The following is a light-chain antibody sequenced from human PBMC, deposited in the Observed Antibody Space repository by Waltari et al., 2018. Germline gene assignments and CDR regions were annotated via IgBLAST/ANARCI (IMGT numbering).Light chain of an antibody. CDR2: DVN. Sequence: QSALTQPASVAGSPGESLTIPCPGTSSDIGGYNYVSRYQQHPGKAPELMIYDVNYRPSGVSNRFSGSKSGNTASLTISGLQAEDEADYYCSSYTTSNIIIFGGGTKLSVL. J-gene: IGLJ2*01. CDR3: SSYTTSNIII. CDR1: SSDIGGYNY. V-gene: IGLV2-14*03.